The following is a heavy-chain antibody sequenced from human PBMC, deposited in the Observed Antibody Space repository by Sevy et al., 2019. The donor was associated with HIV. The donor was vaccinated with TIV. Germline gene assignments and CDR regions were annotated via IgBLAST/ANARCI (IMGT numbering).Heavy chain of an antibody. Sequence: GGSLRLSCAASGFTFSSYSMNWVRQAPGKGLEWVSSISSSSSYIYYADSVKGRFTISRDNAKNSLYLQMNSLRAEDTAVYCCARDPSESYYDFWSGYSPDYYYGMDVWGQGTTVTVSS. CDR1: GFTFSSYS. CDR3: ARDPSESYYDFWSGYSPDYYYGMDV. V-gene: IGHV3-21*01. D-gene: IGHD3-3*01. J-gene: IGHJ6*02. CDR2: ISSSSSYI.